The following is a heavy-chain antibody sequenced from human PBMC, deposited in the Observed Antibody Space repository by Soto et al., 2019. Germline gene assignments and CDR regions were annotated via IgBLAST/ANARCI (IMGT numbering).Heavy chain of an antibody. CDR3: ARSDRKYYHYGMDV. CDR2: ISSSSTTK. CDR1: GFTFSSYG. Sequence: GGSLRLSCAASGFTFSSYGMNWVRQAPGRGLEWVSYISSSSTTKYYADSVKGRFTLSRDNAKNSLYLQMNSLRDEDTAVYYCARSDRKYYHYGMDVWGQGTTVTVSS. J-gene: IGHJ6*02. V-gene: IGHV3-48*02.